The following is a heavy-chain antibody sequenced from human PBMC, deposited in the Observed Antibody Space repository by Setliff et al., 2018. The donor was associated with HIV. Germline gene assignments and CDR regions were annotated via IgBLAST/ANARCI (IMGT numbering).Heavy chain of an antibody. Sequence: PSETLSLTCTVSGGSISTSYWNWIRQPPGKGLEWIGRFDSSGGTDYNPSLKSRVTISKDTSKNQLSLKLTSVTAADTAVYFCAGDYAGSGRPFDYWGQGTLVTVSS. D-gene: IGHD4-17*01. J-gene: IGHJ4*02. CDR1: GGSISTSY. CDR2: FDSSGGT. CDR3: AGDYAGSGRPFDY. V-gene: IGHV4-59*08.